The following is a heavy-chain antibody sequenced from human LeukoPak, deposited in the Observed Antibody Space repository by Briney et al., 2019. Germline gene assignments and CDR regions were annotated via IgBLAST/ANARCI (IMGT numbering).Heavy chain of an antibody. V-gene: IGHV4-61*02. D-gene: IGHD4-17*01. J-gene: IGHJ6*03. Sequence: SETLSLTCTLSGGSISSGRYYWSWIRQPAGKGLQWIGRIYTTGSTNYNPSLKSRVTISVDTSKNQFSLKLSSVTAADTAVYYCARVRANYYYYMDVWGKGTTVTVSS. CDR2: IYTTGST. CDR3: ARVRANYYYYMDV. CDR1: GGSISSGRYY.